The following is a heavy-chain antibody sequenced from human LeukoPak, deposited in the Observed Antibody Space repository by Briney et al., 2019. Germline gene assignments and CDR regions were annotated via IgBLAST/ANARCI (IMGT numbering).Heavy chain of an antibody. CDR2: IIPIFGTA. Sequence: SVKVSCKASGGTFSSYAISWVRQAPGQGLEWMGGIIPIFGTANYAQKFQGRATITADESTSTAYMELSSLRSEDTAVYYCARDYYDFWSGSGRNGNDYYYYYMDVWGKGTTVTVSS. J-gene: IGHJ6*03. V-gene: IGHV1-69*13. CDR1: GGTFSSYA. CDR3: ARDYYDFWSGSGRNGNDYYYYYMDV. D-gene: IGHD3-3*01.